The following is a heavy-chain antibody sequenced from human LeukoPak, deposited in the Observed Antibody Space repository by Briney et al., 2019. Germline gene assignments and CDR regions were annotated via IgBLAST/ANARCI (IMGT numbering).Heavy chain of an antibody. CDR1: GYSTSSGYY. D-gene: IGHD4-23*01. CDR3: ARDPYSGLDAFGI. CDR2: IHHSGST. V-gene: IGHV4-38-2*02. J-gene: IGHJ3*02. Sequence: SETLSLTCTVSGYSTSSGYYWGWIRQPPGKGLEWIGSIHHSGSTYYNPSLKSRVTISVDTSKNQFSLKLSSVTAADTAVYYCARDPYSGLDAFGIWGQGTMVTVSS.